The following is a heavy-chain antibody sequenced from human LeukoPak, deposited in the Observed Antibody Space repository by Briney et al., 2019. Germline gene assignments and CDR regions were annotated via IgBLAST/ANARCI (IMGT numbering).Heavy chain of an antibody. J-gene: IGHJ4*02. Sequence: PSETLSLTCTVSGGSISSYYWSWIRQPPGKGLEWIGYTYYSGSTNYNPSLKSRVTISVDTSKNQFSLKLSSVTAADTAVYYCARHNPTSLYGSGEGYFDYWGQGTLVTVSS. D-gene: IGHD3-10*01. V-gene: IGHV4-59*08. CDR3: ARHNPTSLYGSGEGYFDY. CDR1: GGSISSYY. CDR2: TYYSGST.